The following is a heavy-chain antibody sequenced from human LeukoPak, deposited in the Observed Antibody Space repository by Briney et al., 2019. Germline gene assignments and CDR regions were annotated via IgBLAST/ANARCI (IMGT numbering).Heavy chain of an antibody. D-gene: IGHD7-27*01. CDR2: MNPNSGNT. CDR1: RYTFTSYD. Sequence: RRASVKVSCKASRYTFTSYDLNWVRQATGQGLEWMGWMNPNSGNTGYAQKFQGRVTMTRNTSISTAYMELSSLRSEDTAVYYCARDWGWNWFDPWGQGTLLTVSS. V-gene: IGHV1-8*01. J-gene: IGHJ5*02. CDR3: ARDWGWNWFDP.